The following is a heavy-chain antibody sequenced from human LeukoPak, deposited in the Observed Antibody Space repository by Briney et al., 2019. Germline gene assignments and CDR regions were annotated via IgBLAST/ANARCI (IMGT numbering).Heavy chain of an antibody. CDR3: ARGGGGYYDY. CDR1: GFTFSNYP. J-gene: IGHJ4*02. CDR2: ITTNGGNT. Sequence: PGGSLRLSCAASGFTFSNYPMHWVRQAPGKGLEYVSAITTNGGNTYYASSVQGRFTISRDNSKNTLYLQMGSLRPEDKAVYYCARGGGGYYDYWGQGTLVTVSS. V-gene: IGHV3-64*01. D-gene: IGHD3-22*01.